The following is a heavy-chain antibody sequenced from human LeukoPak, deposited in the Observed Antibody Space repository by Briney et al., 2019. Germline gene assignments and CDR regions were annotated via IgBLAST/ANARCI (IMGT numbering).Heavy chain of an antibody. CDR2: IIPILGIA. Sequence: SVKVSCKASGGTFSSYAISWMRQAPGQGLEWMGRIIPILGIANYAQKFQGRVTITADKSTSTAYMELSSLRSEDTAVYYCARGYYYYDSSGYRHWGQGTLVTVSS. J-gene: IGHJ4*02. V-gene: IGHV1-69*04. CDR3: ARGYYYYDSSGYRH. D-gene: IGHD3-22*01. CDR1: GGTFSSYA.